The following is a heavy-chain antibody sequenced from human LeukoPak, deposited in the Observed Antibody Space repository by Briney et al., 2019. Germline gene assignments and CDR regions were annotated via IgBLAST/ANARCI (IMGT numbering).Heavy chain of an antibody. CDR1: GYSISNGYY. Sequence: SETLSLTCAVSGYSISNGYYWGWIRPPPGKGLEWIGIIYHSGGTYYNPSLNSRVTISVDTSKNQFSLNLSSVTAADTAVYYCARAIVVVVAATPFDYWGQGTLVTVSS. J-gene: IGHJ4*02. V-gene: IGHV4-38-2*01. D-gene: IGHD2-15*01. CDR2: IYHSGGT. CDR3: ARAIVVVVAATPFDY.